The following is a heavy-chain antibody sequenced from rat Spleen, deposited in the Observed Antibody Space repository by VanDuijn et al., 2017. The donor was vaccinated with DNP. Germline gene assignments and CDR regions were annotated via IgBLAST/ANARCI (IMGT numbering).Heavy chain of an antibody. J-gene: IGHJ3*01. D-gene: IGHD1-10*01. Sequence: EVQLVESGGDLVQPGRSLKLSCVASGFNFNDYWMGWVRQAPGKGLEWIGEINKDSSTINYTPSLKDKFTISRDNAESTLYLQMDSLRSEDTATYYCARPYGYNNGGFAYWGQGTLVTVSS. V-gene: IGHV4-2*01. CDR3: ARPYGYNNGGFAY. CDR1: GFNFNDYW. CDR2: INKDSSTI.